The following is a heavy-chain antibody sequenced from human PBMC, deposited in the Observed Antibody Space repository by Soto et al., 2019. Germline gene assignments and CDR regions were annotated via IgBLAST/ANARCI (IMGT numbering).Heavy chain of an antibody. CDR2: LNGGTGQT. Sequence: GASVKVSCKASGYTFSTYAIHWVRQAPGQSLEWMGWLNGGTGQTRYSQRFQDRVTITRDTSASTAYVEVSSLRPEDTAVYYCARGKGMEENYYYYGMDIWGQGTTVTVS. J-gene: IGHJ6*02. D-gene: IGHD1-1*01. CDR1: GYTFSTYA. V-gene: IGHV1-3*01. CDR3: ARGKGMEENYYYYGMDI.